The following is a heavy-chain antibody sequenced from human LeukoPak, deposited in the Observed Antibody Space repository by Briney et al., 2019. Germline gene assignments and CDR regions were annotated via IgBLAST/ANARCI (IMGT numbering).Heavy chain of an antibody. CDR2: IDSSSAYI. CDR3: TSRYCTSTNCYAVDV. J-gene: IGHJ3*01. D-gene: IGHD2-2*01. V-gene: IGHV3-21*01. Sequence: GGSLRLSCAASGFTFSSYSMNWVRQAPGKGLEWVSSIDSSSAYIFYADSVKGRFAISRDNAKNSLYLQMNSLRAEDTAVYYCTSRYCTSTNCYAVDVWGQGTMVTVSS. CDR1: GFTFSSYS.